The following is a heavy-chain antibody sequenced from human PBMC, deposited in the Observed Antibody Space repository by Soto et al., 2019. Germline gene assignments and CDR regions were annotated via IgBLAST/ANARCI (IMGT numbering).Heavy chain of an antibody. Sequence: LRLSCAASGFTFSIYAMTWVRQSPGKGLEWVSSMSRTGDNTYYADSVKGRFTISRDNSKNTLYLQMNSLRAEDTARYYCAKDQSNSNPLYYFDFWGPGTLVTVSS. V-gene: IGHV3-23*01. CDR1: GFTFSIYA. J-gene: IGHJ4*02. CDR2: MSRTGDNT. D-gene: IGHD3-22*01. CDR3: AKDQSNSNPLYYFDF.